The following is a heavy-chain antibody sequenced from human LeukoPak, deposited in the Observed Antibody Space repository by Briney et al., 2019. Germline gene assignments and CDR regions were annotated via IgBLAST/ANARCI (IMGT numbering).Heavy chain of an antibody. CDR1: GFTFSSYA. CDR2: ISGSGGST. D-gene: IGHD3-22*01. Sequence: GGSLRLSCAASGFTFSSYAMSWVRQAPGKGLEWVSAISGSGGSTYYADSVKGRFTISRDNSKNTLYLQMNSLRAEDTAVYYCAKDGQYYDSSGYYHYYYGMDVWGQGTTVTASS. J-gene: IGHJ6*02. V-gene: IGHV3-23*01. CDR3: AKDGQYYDSSGYYHYYYGMDV.